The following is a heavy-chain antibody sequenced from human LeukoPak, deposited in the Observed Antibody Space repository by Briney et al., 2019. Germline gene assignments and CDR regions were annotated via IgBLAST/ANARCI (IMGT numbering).Heavy chain of an antibody. CDR3: ARDPGIAVAGTSLYYYGMDV. V-gene: IGHV4-59*01. CDR1: GGSISSYY. D-gene: IGHD6-19*01. CDR2: IYYSGST. J-gene: IGHJ6*02. Sequence: TSETLSLTCTVSGGSISSYYWSWIRQPPGKGLGWIGYIYYSGSTNYNPSLKSRVTISVDTSKNQFSLRLSSVTAADTAVYYCARDPGIAVAGTSLYYYGMDVWGQGTTVTVSS.